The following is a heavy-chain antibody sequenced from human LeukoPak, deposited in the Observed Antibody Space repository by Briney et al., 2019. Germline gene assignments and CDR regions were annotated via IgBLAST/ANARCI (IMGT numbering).Heavy chain of an antibody. J-gene: IGHJ4*02. D-gene: IGHD2-15*01. V-gene: IGHV1-2*02. CDR2: INPNSGGT. Sequence: GASVKVSCKASGYTFTGYYMHWVRQAPGQGLEWMGWINPNSGGTNYAQKFQGRVTMTRDTSISTAYMELSRLRSEDTAVYYCARDPDDCSGGSCYSSDWGQGTLVTVSS. CDR1: GYTFTGYY. CDR3: ARDPDDCSGGSCYSSD.